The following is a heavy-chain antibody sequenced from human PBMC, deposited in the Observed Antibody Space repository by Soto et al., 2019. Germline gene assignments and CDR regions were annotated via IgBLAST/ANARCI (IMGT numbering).Heavy chain of an antibody. V-gene: IGHV3-30-3*01. J-gene: IGHJ6*02. Sequence: GGSLRLSCAASGFTFSIYALHWVRQAPGKGLEWVAVVSFDGSNKLYADSVKGRFTISRDNSKNTLYVQMNSLRGEDTAVYYCARGRYCSGTSCYTDYYFGLDVWGQGTTVTVSS. CDR1: GFTFSIYA. D-gene: IGHD2-2*02. CDR3: ARGRYCSGTSCYTDYYFGLDV. CDR2: VSFDGSNK.